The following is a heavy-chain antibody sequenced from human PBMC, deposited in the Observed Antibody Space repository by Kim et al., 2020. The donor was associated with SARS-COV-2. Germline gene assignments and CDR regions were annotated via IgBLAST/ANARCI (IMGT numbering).Heavy chain of an antibody. CDR3: ASFSEWLYHDYFDY. J-gene: IGHJ4*02. D-gene: IGHD2-2*02. CDR1: GGSVSSGSYY. V-gene: IGHV4-61*01. CDR2: IYYSGST. Sequence: SETLSLTCTVSGGSVSSGSYYWSWIRQPPGKGLEWIGYIYYSGSTNYNPSLKSRVTISVDTSKNQFSLKLSSVTAADTAVYYCASFSEWLYHDYFDYWGQGTLVTVSS.